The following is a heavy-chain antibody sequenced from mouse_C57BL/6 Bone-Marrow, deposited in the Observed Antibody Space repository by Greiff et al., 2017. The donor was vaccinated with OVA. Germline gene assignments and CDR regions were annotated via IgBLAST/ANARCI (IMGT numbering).Heavy chain of an antibody. V-gene: IGHV14-4*01. CDR1: GFNIKDDY. Sequence: EVHLVESGAELVRPGASVKLSCTASGFNIKDDYMHWVKQRPEQGLEWIGWIDPENGDTEYASKFQGKATITADTSSHTAYLQLSSLTSEDTAVYYCTTSGKRDDWGQGTTLT. CDR3: TTSGKRDD. D-gene: IGHD1-3*01. CDR2: IDPENGDT. J-gene: IGHJ2*01.